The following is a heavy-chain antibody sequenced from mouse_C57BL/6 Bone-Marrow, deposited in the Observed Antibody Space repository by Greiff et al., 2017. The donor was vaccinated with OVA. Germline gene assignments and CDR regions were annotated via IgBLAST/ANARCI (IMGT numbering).Heavy chain of an antibody. CDR3: ARNYYGSRIAY. V-gene: IGHV5-6*01. CDR1: GFTFSSYG. CDR2: ISSGGSYT. D-gene: IGHD1-1*01. Sequence: EVMLVESGGDLVKPGGSLKLSCAASGFTFSSYGMSWVRQTPDKRLEWVATISSGGSYTYYPDSVKGRFTISRDNAKNTLYLQMSSLKSEDTAMYYCARNYYGSRIAYWGQGTLVTVSA. J-gene: IGHJ3*01.